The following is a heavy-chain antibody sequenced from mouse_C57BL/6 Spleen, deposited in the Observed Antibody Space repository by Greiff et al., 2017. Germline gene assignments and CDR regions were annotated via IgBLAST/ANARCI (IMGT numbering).Heavy chain of an antibody. CDR3: APSISLMDY. CDR2: IYPGRGNT. V-gene: IGHV1-66*01. CDR1: GYSFTSYY. J-gene: IGHJ4*01. Sequence: QVQLKQSGPELVKPGASVKISCKASGYSFTSYYIHWVKQRPGQGLEWIGWIYPGRGNTKYNEKVKGRATLTAATSSSTAYMQLSSLTSEDSAVYYCAPSISLMDYWGQGTSVTVSS. D-gene: IGHD2-3*01.